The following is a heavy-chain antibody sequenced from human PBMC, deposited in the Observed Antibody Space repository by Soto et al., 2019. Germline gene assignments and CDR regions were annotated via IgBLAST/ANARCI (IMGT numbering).Heavy chain of an antibody. Sequence: QVQLVQSGAEVKKPGASVKVSCKASGYTFTSFGISWVRQAPGQGLEWMGWISTYNGNTNYAQKLQGRVTMTTDTSTSTAYMELRSLRSDDTAVYYCGREYCSGGGCYSPDYWGQGSLVTVSS. D-gene: IGHD2-15*01. CDR3: GREYCSGGGCYSPDY. V-gene: IGHV1-18*01. CDR2: ISTYNGNT. CDR1: GYTFTSFG. J-gene: IGHJ4*02.